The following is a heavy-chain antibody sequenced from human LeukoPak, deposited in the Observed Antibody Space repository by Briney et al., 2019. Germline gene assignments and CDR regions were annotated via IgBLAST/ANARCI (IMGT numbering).Heavy chain of an antibody. CDR3: ASIVGATRAYYYYMDV. D-gene: IGHD1-26*01. Sequence: YPSETLSLTCTVSGGSITSRSYYWGWIRQPPGKGLEWIGSIYYSGSTYYNPSLKSRVTISVDTSKNQFSLKLSSVTAADTAVYYCASIVGATRAYYYYMDVWGKGTTVTVSS. CDR1: GGSITSRSYY. CDR2: IYYSGST. J-gene: IGHJ6*03. V-gene: IGHV4-39*07.